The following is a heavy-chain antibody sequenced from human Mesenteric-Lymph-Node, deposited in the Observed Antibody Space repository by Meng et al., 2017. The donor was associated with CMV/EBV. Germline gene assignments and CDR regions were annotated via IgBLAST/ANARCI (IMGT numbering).Heavy chain of an antibody. CDR3: AKSRSSTPGIVDD. CDR1: GVSFTSGAYH. Sequence: QGQLQESGPGLVKPSWTLSLTCIVSGVSFTSGAYHWSWIRQSPGKGLEWIGYIYGTGITIYNPSLKSRVTILLETSKNQFSLKLNSVTTADTAVYYCAKSRSSTPGIVDDWGQGTLVTVSS. D-gene: IGHD2/OR15-2a*01. J-gene: IGHJ4*02. CDR2: IYGTGIT. V-gene: IGHV4-61*08.